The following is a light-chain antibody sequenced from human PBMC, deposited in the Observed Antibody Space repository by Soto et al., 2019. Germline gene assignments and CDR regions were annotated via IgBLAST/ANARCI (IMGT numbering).Light chain of an antibody. J-gene: IGLJ1*01. Sequence: QSALTQPASMSGSPGQSITISCTGTSSDVGGYNFVSWFQHHPGKAPKLIIYDVSNRPSGVSNRFSGSKSGNTASLTISGLQAEAEADFYCSSYTSSTTPYVFGTGTKVTVL. V-gene: IGLV2-14*03. CDR3: SSYTSSTTPYV. CDR2: DVS. CDR1: SSDVGGYNF.